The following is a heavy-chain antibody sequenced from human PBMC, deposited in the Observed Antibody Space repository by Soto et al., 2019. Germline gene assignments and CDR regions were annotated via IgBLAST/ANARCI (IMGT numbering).Heavy chain of an antibody. Sequence: ASVKVSCKASGYTFTSYAMHWVRQAPGQRLEWMGWINAGNGNTKYSQKFQGRVTITRDTSASTAYMELSSLRSEDTAVYYCARDWTIFGVVTMNYYYYGMDGWGQGTTVTVAS. CDR3: ARDWTIFGVVTMNYYYYGMDG. CDR1: GYTFTSYA. D-gene: IGHD3-3*01. CDR2: INAGNGNT. V-gene: IGHV1-3*01. J-gene: IGHJ6*02.